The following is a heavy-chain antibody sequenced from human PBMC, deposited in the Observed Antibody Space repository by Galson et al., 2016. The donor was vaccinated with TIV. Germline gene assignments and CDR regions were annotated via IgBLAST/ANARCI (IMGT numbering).Heavy chain of an antibody. D-gene: IGHD3-22*01. J-gene: IGHJ6*02. CDR1: GFTFSSYA. CDR2: ITGGGGSS. V-gene: IGHV3-23*01. Sequence: SLRLSCAASGFTFSSYALTWVRQAPGKGLEWVSAITGGGGSSYYADSVKGRFTISRDNSKKMLYLQLNSLRAEDTAVYYCAKVPSSGFSYYYGIDVWGQGTTV. CDR3: AKVPSSGFSYYYGIDV.